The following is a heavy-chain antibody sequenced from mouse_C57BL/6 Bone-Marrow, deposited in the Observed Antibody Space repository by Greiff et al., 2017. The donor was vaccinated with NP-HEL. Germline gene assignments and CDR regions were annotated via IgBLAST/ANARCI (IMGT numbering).Heavy chain of an antibody. J-gene: IGHJ2*01. CDR2: IYPRDGST. CDR1: GYTFTSYD. CDR3: ASSYYGSRGGFDY. Sequence: VKLVESGPELVKPGASVKLSCKASGYTFTSYDINWVKQRPGQGLEWIGWIYPRDGSTKYNEKFKGKATLTVDTSSSTAYMELHSLTSEDSAVYFCASSYYGSRGGFDYWGQGTTLTVSS. D-gene: IGHD1-1*01. V-gene: IGHV1-85*01.